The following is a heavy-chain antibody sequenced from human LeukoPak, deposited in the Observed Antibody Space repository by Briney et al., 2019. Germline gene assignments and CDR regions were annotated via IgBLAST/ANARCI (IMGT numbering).Heavy chain of an antibody. V-gene: IGHV1-46*01. D-gene: IGHD1-7*01. CDR1: AYTFSSYL. CDR2: INPSGGST. CDR3: ASGTTEYYGMDV. J-gene: IGHJ6*02. Sequence: ASVKASCKASAYTFSSYLIHWVRQAPGQGLDWMGIINPSGGSTSYAQKFQGRVTMTRDTSTSTVYMELSSLRSEDTAVYYCASGTTEYYGMDVWGQGTTVTVSS.